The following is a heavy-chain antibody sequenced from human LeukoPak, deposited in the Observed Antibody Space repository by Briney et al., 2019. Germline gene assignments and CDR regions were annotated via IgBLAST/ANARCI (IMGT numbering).Heavy chain of an antibody. CDR2: INWNGGST. V-gene: IGHV3-20*04. CDR3: ASHLTNHLGFDY. J-gene: IGHJ4*02. D-gene: IGHD1-14*01. Sequence: TGGSLRLSCAASGFTFDDYGMSWVRQAPGKGLEWVSGINWNGGSTGYADSEKGRFTISRDNAKNSLYLQMNSLRAEDTALYYCASHLTNHLGFDYWGQGTLVTVSS. CDR1: GFTFDDYG.